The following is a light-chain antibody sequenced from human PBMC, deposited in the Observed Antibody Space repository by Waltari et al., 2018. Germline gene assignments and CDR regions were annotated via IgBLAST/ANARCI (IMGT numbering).Light chain of an antibody. V-gene: IGKV2-30*02. CDR2: KVS. CDR1: QSLVHSDGRTY. J-gene: IGKJ1*01. Sequence: DVEMTQSPVSLPVRLGQPASISCRSRQSLVHSDGRTYLNWFQQRPGQSPRRLIYKVSNRGSGVPDRFSGSGSGTDFTLKISRVEAEDIAVYYCMQTTHSPRTFGQGTKVEI. CDR3: MQTTHSPRT.